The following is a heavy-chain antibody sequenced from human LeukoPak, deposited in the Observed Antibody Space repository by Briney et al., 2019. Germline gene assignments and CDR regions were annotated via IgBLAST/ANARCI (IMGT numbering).Heavy chain of an antibody. Sequence: GGSLRLSCAASGFTFSDYYMSWIRQAPGKGLEWISYISSSATTRYYADSVKGRFTISRDNAKNSLYLQMNSLRAEDTAVYYCARSPSVSRAFDIWGQGTMVTVSS. CDR3: ARSPSVSRAFDI. V-gene: IGHV3-11*01. J-gene: IGHJ3*02. CDR1: GFTFSDYY. CDR2: ISSSATTR.